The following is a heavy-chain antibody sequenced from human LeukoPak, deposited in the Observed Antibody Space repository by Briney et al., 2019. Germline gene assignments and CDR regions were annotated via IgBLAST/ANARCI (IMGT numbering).Heavy chain of an antibody. CDR3: AREEGYCTNGVCYYWFDP. V-gene: IGHV3-48*03. J-gene: IGHJ5*02. Sequence: AGGSLRLSCAASGFTFSSYEMNWVRQAPGKGLEWVSYISSSGSTIYYADSVKGRFTISRDNAKNSLYLQMNSLRAEDTAVYYCAREEGYCTNGVCYYWFDPWGQGTLVTVSS. D-gene: IGHD2-8*01. CDR1: GFTFSSYE. CDR2: ISSSGSTI.